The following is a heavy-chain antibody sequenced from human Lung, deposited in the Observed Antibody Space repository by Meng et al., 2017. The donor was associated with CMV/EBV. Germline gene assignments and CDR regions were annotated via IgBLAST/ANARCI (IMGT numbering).Heavy chain of an antibody. CDR2: TYYRSKWYH. CDR3: ARGINGGCGD. V-gene: IGHV6-1*01. J-gene: IGHJ4*02. D-gene: IGHD4-23*01. Sequence: QVQLQQSGPRLVKPPQTPAITCAISGDIVSSNSAAWHWIRQSPSRGLEWLGRTYYRSKWYHEYAVSVKSRITISPDTPKNQFSLQLNSMTPEDTAVYYCARGINGGCGDWGQGTLVTVSS. CDR1: GDIVSSNSAA.